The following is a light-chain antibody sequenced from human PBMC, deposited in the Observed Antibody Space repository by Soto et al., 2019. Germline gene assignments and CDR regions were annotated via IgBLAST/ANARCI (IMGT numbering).Light chain of an antibody. V-gene: IGLV2-11*01. CDR2: RVS. J-gene: IGLJ1*01. CDR3: CSYAGYTNFV. CDR1: SSDVGGYDY. Sequence: QSVLTQPRSVSGSPGQSVTISCTGTSSDVGGYDYVSWYRQHPGEAPRLMIYRVSKRPSGVPDRFSGSKSGNTASLTISGIQAEDGADYYCCSYAGYTNFVFGSGTKLTVL.